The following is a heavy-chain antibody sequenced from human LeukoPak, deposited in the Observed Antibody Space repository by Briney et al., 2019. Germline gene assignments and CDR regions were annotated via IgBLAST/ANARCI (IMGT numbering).Heavy chain of an antibody. CDR3: ARTLALTVAGLNYFDY. CDR1: GFTFSDYY. Sequence: GGSLRLSCAASGFTFSDYYMSWIRQAPGKGLEWVSYISSSGSTIYYADSVKGRFTISRDNAKNSLYLQMNSLRAEDTAVYYCARTLALTVAGLNYFDYWGPGTLVTVSS. J-gene: IGHJ4*02. CDR2: ISSSGSTI. V-gene: IGHV3-11*04. D-gene: IGHD6-19*01.